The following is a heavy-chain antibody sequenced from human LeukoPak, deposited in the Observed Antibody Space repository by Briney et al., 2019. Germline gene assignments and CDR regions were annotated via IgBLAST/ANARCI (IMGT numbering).Heavy chain of an antibody. V-gene: IGHV4-4*07. Sequence: SETLSLTCTVSGGSISSYYWSWIRQPAGKGLEWIGRIYTSGSTNYNPSLKSRVTMSVDTSKNQFSLKLSSVTAADTAVYYCARRQYYGSGSYYNRAVTYYFDYWGQGTLVTVSS. CDR2: IYTSGST. CDR3: ARRQYYGSGSYYNRAVTYYFDY. D-gene: IGHD3-10*01. CDR1: GGSISSYY. J-gene: IGHJ4*02.